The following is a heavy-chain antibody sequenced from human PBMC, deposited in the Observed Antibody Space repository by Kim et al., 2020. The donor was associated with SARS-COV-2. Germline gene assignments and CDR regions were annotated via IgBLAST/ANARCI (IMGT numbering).Heavy chain of an antibody. Sequence: SQTLSLTCAISGDSVSSNSAAWNWIRQSPSRGLEWLGRTYYRSKWYNDYAVSVKSRITINPDTSKNQFSLQLNSVTPEDTAVYYCAREARREDYDFWSGYLPKGWFDPWGQGTLVTVSS. CDR3: AREARREDYDFWSGYLPKGWFDP. CDR1: GDSVSSNSAA. CDR2: TYYRSKWYN. V-gene: IGHV6-1*01. D-gene: IGHD3-3*01. J-gene: IGHJ5*02.